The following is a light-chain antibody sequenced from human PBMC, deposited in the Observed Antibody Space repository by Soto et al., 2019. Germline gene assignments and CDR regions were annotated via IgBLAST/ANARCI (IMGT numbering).Light chain of an antibody. V-gene: IGKV4-1*01. Sequence: DIVMTQSPDSLPVSLGERATINCKSSQSVLYISNNKNYLAWYQQKPGQPPKLLIYWASARESGVPDRFSGSGSGTDFTLTISSLQAEDVAVYYCQQYYSTPPTFGQGTRLEIK. CDR3: QQYYSTPPT. CDR2: WAS. CDR1: QSVLYISNNKNY. J-gene: IGKJ5*01.